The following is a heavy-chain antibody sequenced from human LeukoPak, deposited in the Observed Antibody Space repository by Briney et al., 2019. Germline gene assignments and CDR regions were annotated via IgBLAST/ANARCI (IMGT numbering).Heavy chain of an antibody. CDR2: INHSGST. CDR3: ARKIYEDYYDSSGSDNWFDP. V-gene: IGHV4-34*01. J-gene: IGHJ5*02. Sequence: TSETLSLTCAVYGGSFSGYYWSWIRRPPGKGLEWIGEINHSGSTNYNPSLKSRVTISVDTSKNQFSLKLSSVTAADTAVYYCARKIYEDYYDSSGSDNWFDPWGQGTLVTVSS. D-gene: IGHD3-22*01. CDR1: GGSFSGYY.